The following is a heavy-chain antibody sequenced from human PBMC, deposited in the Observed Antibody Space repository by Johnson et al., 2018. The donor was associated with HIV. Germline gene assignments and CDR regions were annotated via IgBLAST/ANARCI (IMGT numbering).Heavy chain of an antibody. D-gene: IGHD4-11*01. Sequence: VQLVESGGGVVRPGGSLRLSCAASGFTFDDYGMSWVRQAPGKGLEWVSGINWNGGSTGYADSVKGRFTISRDNAKNSLYLQMKSLRAEDTALYYCARSLRRLQRVFDAFDIWGQGTMVTVSS. CDR2: INWNGGST. CDR1: GFTFDDYG. V-gene: IGHV3-20*04. J-gene: IGHJ3*02. CDR3: ARSLRRLQRVFDAFDI.